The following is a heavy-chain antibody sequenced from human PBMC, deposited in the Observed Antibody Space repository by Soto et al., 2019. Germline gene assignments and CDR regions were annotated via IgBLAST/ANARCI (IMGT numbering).Heavy chain of an antibody. J-gene: IGHJ4*02. Sequence: ASGNVSCKALVYSFTDDDIHWGRQATGQGLEWMGWMNPNTGNTRYAQKFQGRFIMTRDTSISTAYMELSSLRSEDTAVYYCATDRPGYTIFDYWGQGTLVTVSS. CDR2: MNPNTGNT. CDR1: VYSFTDDD. V-gene: IGHV1-8*01. D-gene: IGHD5-18*01. CDR3: ATDRPGYTIFDY.